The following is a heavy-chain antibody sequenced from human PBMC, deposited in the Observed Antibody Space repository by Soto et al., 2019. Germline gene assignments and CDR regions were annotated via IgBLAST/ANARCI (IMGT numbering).Heavy chain of an antibody. CDR2: IWNDGIRK. J-gene: IGHJ4*02. CDR3: ARDDDNEANAFDY. CDR1: GFTCSRYF. Sequence: GGSLILSGASSGFTCSRYFMHWVRQDPGKGLEWVALIWNDGIRKVYVDSVKGRFSISRDNSKNTLDLQMNSLRAEDTAVYYCARDDDNEANAFDYWGPGTLVTVSS. V-gene: IGHV3-33*08. D-gene: IGHD2-8*01.